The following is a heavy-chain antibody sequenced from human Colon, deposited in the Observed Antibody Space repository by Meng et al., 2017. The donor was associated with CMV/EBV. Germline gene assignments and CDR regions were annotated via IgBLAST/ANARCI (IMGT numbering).Heavy chain of an antibody. CDR2: IKRKTEGETT. V-gene: IGHV3-15*01. CDR3: TTGYRNGFSF. Sequence: VECGGGLVQPGGYLRLSCAGSGISFSNVWRTWVRQAPGKGLEWVGRIKRKTEGETTGYAAPVKGRFIISRDDSRNTLYLQMSSLKTEDTAVYYCTTGYRNGFSFWGQGTLVTVSS. D-gene: IGHD5-24*01. CDR1: GISFSNVW. J-gene: IGHJ4*02.